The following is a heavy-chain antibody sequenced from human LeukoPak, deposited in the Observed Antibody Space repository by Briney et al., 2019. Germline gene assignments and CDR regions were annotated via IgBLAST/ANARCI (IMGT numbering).Heavy chain of an antibody. CDR3: AKDEVVVAATPYYFDY. J-gene: IGHJ4*02. Sequence: GGSLRLSCAASGFTFSSYSMNWARQAPGKGLEWVSYISYSSSTIYYADSVKGRFTISRDNSKNTLYLQMNSLRAEDTAVYYCAKDEVVVAATPYYFDYWGQGTLVTVSS. CDR1: GFTFSSYS. V-gene: IGHV3-48*01. D-gene: IGHD2-15*01. CDR2: ISYSSSTI.